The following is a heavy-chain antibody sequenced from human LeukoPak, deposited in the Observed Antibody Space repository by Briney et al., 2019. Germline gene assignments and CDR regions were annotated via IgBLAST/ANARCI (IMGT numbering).Heavy chain of an antibody. D-gene: IGHD2-15*01. CDR3: TTVGDIVVVVAAIGDSFDY. J-gene: IGHJ4*02. CDR1: GFTFSNAW. Sequence: PGGSLRLSCAASGFTFSNAWMSWVRQAPGKGLEWVGRIKSKTDGGTTDYAAPVKGRFTISRDDSKNTLYLQMNSLKTEDTAVYYCTTVGDIVVVVAAIGDSFDYWGQGTLVTVSS. V-gene: IGHV3-15*01. CDR2: IKSKTDGGTT.